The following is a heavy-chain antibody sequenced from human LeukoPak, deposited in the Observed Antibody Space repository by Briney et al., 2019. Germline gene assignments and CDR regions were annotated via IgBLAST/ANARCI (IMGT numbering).Heavy chain of an antibody. D-gene: IGHD3-16*01. CDR2: MNPNSGNT. J-gene: IGHJ5*02. Sequence: ASVKVSCKASGYTFISYDINWVRQANGQGLEWMGWMNPNSGNTGYAQKFQGRVTMTRSTSINTAYMELSSLTSDDTAVYYCARLGEYSNWFDPWGQGTLVIVSS. CDR1: GYTFISYD. CDR3: ARLGEYSNWFDP. V-gene: IGHV1-8*01.